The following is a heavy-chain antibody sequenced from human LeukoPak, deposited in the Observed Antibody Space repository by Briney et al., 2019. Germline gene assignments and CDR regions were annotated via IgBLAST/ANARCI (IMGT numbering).Heavy chain of an antibody. V-gene: IGHV3-23*01. Sequence: PGGSLRLSCAASGFTFSNYAMSWVRQAPGKGLEWVSGISGSGGTTYYADSVKGRFTISRDNSKKTLYLQMNSLRAEDTAVYYCAKDRDVVVVAALDYWGQGTLVTVSS. CDR3: AKDRDVVVVAALDY. CDR1: GFTFSNYA. D-gene: IGHD2-15*01. J-gene: IGHJ4*02. CDR2: ISGSGGTT.